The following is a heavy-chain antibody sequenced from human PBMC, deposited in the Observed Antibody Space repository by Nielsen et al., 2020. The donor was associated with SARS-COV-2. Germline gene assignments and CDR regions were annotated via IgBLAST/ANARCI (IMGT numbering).Heavy chain of an antibody. CDR3: ARDLRGYSYGYYYYYGMDV. CDR1: GGSFSSYY. Sequence: SETLSLTCAVYGGSFSSYYWSWIRQPPGKGLEWIGYIYYSGSTNYNPSLKSRVTISVDTSKNQFSLKLSSVTAADTAVYYCARDLRGYSYGYYYYYGMDVWGQGTTVTVSS. J-gene: IGHJ6*02. V-gene: IGHV4-59*13. CDR2: IYYSGST. D-gene: IGHD5-18*01.